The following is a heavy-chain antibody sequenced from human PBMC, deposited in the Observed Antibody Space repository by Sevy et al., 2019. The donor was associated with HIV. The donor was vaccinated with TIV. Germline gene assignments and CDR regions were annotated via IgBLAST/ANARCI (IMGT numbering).Heavy chain of an antibody. Sequence: GGSLRLSCAASGFTVSSNYMSWVRQAPGKGLEWVSVIYSGGSTYYADSVKGRFTISRDNSKNTLYLQMNSLRAEDTAVYYCAKPFWSGYYIDYWGQGTLVTVSS. J-gene: IGHJ4*02. CDR1: GFTVSSNY. CDR3: AKPFWSGYYIDY. D-gene: IGHD3-3*01. V-gene: IGHV3-53*01. CDR2: IYSGGST.